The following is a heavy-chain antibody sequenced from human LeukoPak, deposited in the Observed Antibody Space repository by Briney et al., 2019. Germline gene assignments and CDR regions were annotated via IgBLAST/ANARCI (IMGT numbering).Heavy chain of an antibody. CDR2: ISAYNGNT. V-gene: IGHV1-18*01. CDR1: GYTFTSYG. Sequence: GASVKVSCKASGYTFTSYGISWVRQAPGQGLEWMGLISAYNGNTNYAQKLQGRVTMTTDTSTSTAYMELRSLRSDDTAVYYCARDYYRWLVPEYFQHWGQGTLVTVSS. J-gene: IGHJ1*01. CDR3: ARDYYRWLVPEYFQH. D-gene: IGHD6-19*01.